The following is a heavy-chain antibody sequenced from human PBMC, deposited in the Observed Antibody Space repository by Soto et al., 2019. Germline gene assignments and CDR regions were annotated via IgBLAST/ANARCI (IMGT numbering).Heavy chain of an antibody. CDR1: GFSLGNARMA. CDR2: IFLNDET. J-gene: IGHJ4*02. V-gene: IGHV2-26*01. CDR3: ARIASGVSYGHDY. Sequence: QVTLKESGPVLVKPTETLTLTCTVSGFSLGNARMAVSWIRQPPGKALEWLAHIFLNDETSYTTSLKSRLTVSQDTTKNQVVLTMTNMDPVDTATYYCARIASGVSYGHDYWGQGTLVTVSS. D-gene: IGHD5-18*01.